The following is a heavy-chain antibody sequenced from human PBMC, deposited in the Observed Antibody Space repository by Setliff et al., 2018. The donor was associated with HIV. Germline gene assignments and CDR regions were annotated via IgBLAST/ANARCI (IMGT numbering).Heavy chain of an antibody. J-gene: IGHJ6*03. V-gene: IGHV3-74*01. CDR1: GYTLSELT. D-gene: IGHD2-8*01. CDR3: ARWGHCTNGVCFPRNDNYYYYYMDV. CDR2: SGPDGSDT. Sequence: GASVKVSCKVSGYTLSELTMHWVRQAPGKGLVWVSRSGPDGSDTNYADFVKGRFIISRDNARNMLYLQLNSLRAEDTAVYYCARWGHCTNGVCFPRNDNYYYYYMDVWGKGTTVTVSS.